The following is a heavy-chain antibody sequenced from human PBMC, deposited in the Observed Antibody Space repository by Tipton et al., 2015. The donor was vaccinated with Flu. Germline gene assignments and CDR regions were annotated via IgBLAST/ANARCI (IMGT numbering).Heavy chain of an antibody. V-gene: IGHV4-59*01. CDR2: IHYSGSP. Sequence: GLVKPSETLSLTCTVSDDSITYYYWSWIRQPPGKGLEWIGNIHYSGSPHYNPSLKSRVTITVDTSKNQFSLKLSSVTAADTAVYYCARANYDILTGYPWGSVGWFDPWGQGTLVTVSS. CDR3: ARANYDILTGYPWGSVGWFDP. D-gene: IGHD3-9*01. J-gene: IGHJ5*02. CDR1: DDSITYYY.